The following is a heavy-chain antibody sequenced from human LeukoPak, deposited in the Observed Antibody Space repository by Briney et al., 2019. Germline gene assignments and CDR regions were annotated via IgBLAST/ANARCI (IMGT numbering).Heavy chain of an antibody. Sequence: SETLSLTCAVYGGSFSGYYWSWIRQPPGKGLEWIGEINHSGSTNYNPSLKSRVTISVDTSKNQFSLKLSSVTAADTAVYYCARGPSLYDSSGYRYFQHWGQGTLVTVSS. V-gene: IGHV4-34*01. CDR3: ARGPSLYDSSGYRYFQH. CDR2: INHSGST. D-gene: IGHD3-22*01. CDR1: GGSFSGYY. J-gene: IGHJ1*01.